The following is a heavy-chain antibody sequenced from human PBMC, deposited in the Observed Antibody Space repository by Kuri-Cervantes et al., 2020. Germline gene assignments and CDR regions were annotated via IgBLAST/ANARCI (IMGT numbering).Heavy chain of an antibody. CDR3: ARVTLAPYYGDYEDDAFDI. J-gene: IGHJ3*02. CDR2: INPSGGST. D-gene: IGHD4-17*01. CDR1: GYTFTSYG. V-gene: IGHV1-46*01. Sequence: ASVKVSCKASGYTFTSYGISWVRQAPGQELEWMGIINPSGGSTSYAQKLQGRVTMTRDTSTSTVYMELSSLRSEDTAVYYCARVTLAPYYGDYEDDAFDIWGQGTMVTVSS.